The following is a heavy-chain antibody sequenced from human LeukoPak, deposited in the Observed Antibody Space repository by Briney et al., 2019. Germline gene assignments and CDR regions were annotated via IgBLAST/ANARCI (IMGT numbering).Heavy chain of an antibody. J-gene: IGHJ4*02. CDR3: ASRHSGYDSVRY. CDR2: ISGSGGST. D-gene: IGHD5-12*01. Sequence: PGASLRLSCAASGSTFSSYAMSWVRQAPGKGLEWVSAISGSGGSTYYADSVKGRFTISRDNSKNTLYLQMNSLRAEDTAVYYCASRHSGYDSVRYWGQGTLVTVSS. V-gene: IGHV3-23*01. CDR1: GSTFSSYA.